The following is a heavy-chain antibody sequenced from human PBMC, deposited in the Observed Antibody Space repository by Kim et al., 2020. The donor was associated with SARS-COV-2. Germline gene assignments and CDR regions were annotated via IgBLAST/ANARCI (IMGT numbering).Heavy chain of an antibody. CDR2: IYPGDSDT. CDR3: ARLGGEDIVVVPAARRTLRPTYYYYSGMDV. CDR1: GYSFTSYW. J-gene: IGHJ6*02. V-gene: IGHV5-51*01. Sequence: GESLKISCKGSGYSFTSYWIGWVRQMPGKGLEWMGIIYPGDSDTRYSPSFQGQVTISADKSISTAYLQWSSLKASDTAMYYCARLGGEDIVVVPAARRTLRPTYYYYSGMDVWGQGTTVTVSS. D-gene: IGHD2-2*01.